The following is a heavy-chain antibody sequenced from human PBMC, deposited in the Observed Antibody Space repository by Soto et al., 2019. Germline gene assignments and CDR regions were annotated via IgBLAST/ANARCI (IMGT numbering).Heavy chain of an antibody. J-gene: IGHJ4*02. CDR2: IIPILGIA. CDR3: ARVLPYCGSGGSCYYDAFDY. D-gene: IGHD2-15*01. V-gene: IGHV1-69*02. CDR1: GGTFSSYT. Sequence: QVQLVQSGAEVKKPGSSVKVSCKASGGTFSSYTISWVRQAPGQGLEWMGRIIPILGIANYAQKFQGRVTITADKSTSTAYMELSSLRSEDTAVYYCARVLPYCGSGGSCYYDAFDYWGQGTLVTVSS.